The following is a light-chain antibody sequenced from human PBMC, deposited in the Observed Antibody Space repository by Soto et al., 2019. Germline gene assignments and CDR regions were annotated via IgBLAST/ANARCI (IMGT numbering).Light chain of an antibody. Sequence: QSALTQPPSVSGAPGQRVTISCTGSSSNIGAGYDVHWYQQLPGTAPKLLIYGNSNRPSGVPDRFSGSKSGTSASLAITGLQAEDEADNYCQSYDSSLSGPEVFVTGTKVTVL. J-gene: IGLJ1*01. V-gene: IGLV1-40*01. CDR3: QSYDSSLSGPEV. CDR1: SSNIGAGYD. CDR2: GNS.